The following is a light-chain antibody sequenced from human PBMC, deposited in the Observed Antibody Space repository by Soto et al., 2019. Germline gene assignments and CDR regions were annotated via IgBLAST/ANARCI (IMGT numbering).Light chain of an antibody. CDR2: GNS. CDR1: SSNIGAGYD. Sequence: QSVLTQPPSVSGAPGQRVTISCTGSSSNIGAGYDVHWYQQLPGTAPKLLIYGNSNRPSGVPDRFSGSKSGTSASLAIPGLQAEDEADYYRQSYDSSLSVVFGGGTKLTVL. CDR3: QSYDSSLSVV. J-gene: IGLJ2*01. V-gene: IGLV1-40*01.